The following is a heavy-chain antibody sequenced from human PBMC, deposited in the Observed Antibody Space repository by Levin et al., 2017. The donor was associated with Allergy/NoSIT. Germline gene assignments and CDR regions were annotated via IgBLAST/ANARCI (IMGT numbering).Heavy chain of an antibody. Sequence: MTSETLSLTCSVSGDSISASYWTWIRQPPGQGLEWIGHIQNSGSTYYNPSLESRVAISVDTSKNQVSLRLNSVTAADTAVYFCARLTECFGGACYSYGWLDPWGQGILVTVSS. CDR3: ARLTECFGGACYSYGWLDP. CDR2: IQNSGST. D-gene: IGHD2-15*01. CDR1: GDSISASY. V-gene: IGHV4-59*08. J-gene: IGHJ5*02.